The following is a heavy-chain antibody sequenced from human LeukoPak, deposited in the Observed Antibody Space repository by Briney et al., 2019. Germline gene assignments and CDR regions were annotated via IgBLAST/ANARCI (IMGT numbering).Heavy chain of an antibody. V-gene: IGHV1-24*01. J-gene: IGHJ6*03. CDR3: ATGGYDSSGYADYYYYMDV. D-gene: IGHD3-22*01. CDR1: GYTLTELS. CDR2: FDPEDGET. Sequence: ASVKVSCKVSGYTLTELSMHWVRQAPGKGLEWMGGFDPEDGETIYAQKFQGRVTMTEDTPTDTAYMELSSLRSEDTAVYYCATGGYDSSGYADYYYYMDVWGKGTTVTISS.